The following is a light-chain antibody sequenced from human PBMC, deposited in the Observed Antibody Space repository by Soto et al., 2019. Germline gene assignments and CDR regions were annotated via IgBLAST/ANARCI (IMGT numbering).Light chain of an antibody. CDR1: SSDVGGYNY. CDR3: TSYTSSSIDYV. J-gene: IGLJ1*01. Sequence: QSALTQPASVSGSPGQSITISCTGTSSDVGGYNYVSWYQQHPGKAPKLMIYEVSNRPSGVSNRFSGSKSGNTASLTISGLQAEDGGDYYCTSYTSSSIDYVFGTGTKVTVL. CDR2: EVS. V-gene: IGLV2-14*01.